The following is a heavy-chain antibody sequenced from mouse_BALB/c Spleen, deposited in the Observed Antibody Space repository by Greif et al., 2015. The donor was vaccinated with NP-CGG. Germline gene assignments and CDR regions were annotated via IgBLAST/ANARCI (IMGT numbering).Heavy chain of an antibody. CDR3: VRGSRLPAMDY. CDR1: GFTFSDYY. D-gene: IGHD1-2*01. Sequence: EVHLVESGGGLVKPGGSLKLSCAASGFTFSDYYMYWVRQTPEKRLEWVATISDGGSYTYYPDSVKGRFTISRDNAKNNLYLQMSSLKSEDTAMYYCVRGSRLPAMDYWGQGTSVTVSS. CDR2: ISDGGSYT. J-gene: IGHJ4*01. V-gene: IGHV5-4*02.